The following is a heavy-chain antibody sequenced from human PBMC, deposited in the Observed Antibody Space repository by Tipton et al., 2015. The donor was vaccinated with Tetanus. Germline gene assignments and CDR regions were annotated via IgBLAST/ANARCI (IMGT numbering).Heavy chain of an antibody. V-gene: IGHV4-34*01. J-gene: IGHJ5*02. CDR1: GFSFSDYG. CDR2: VHPRGST. Sequence: LRLSCAASGFSFSDYGMNWVRQPPGKGLEWIGEVHPRGSTNYNPSLKSRVTISLDTSKTHFYLNLSSVAAADSAVYYCARGRQRLVPAGFDLWGQGTLVTVSS. D-gene: IGHD6-13*01. CDR3: ARGRQRLVPAGFDL.